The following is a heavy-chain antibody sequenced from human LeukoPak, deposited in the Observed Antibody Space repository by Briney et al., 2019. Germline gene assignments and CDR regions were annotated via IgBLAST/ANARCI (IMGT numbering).Heavy chain of an antibody. D-gene: IGHD3-22*01. CDR2: ISWNSGGI. CDR1: GFTFDDYA. V-gene: IGHV3-9*01. J-gene: IGHJ4*02. CDR3: AKDINYYDSSGASDY. Sequence: PGRSLRLSCAASGFTFDDYAMHWVRQAPGKGLEWVSGISWNSGGIGYADSVKGRFTISRDNAKNSLYLQMNSLRAEDTALYYCAKDINYYDSSGASDYWGQGTLVTVSS.